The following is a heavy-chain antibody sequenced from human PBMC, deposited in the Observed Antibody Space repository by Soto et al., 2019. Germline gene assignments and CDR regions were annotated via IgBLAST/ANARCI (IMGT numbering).Heavy chain of an antibody. CDR2: IKSKTDGGTT. Sequence: GGSLRLSCAASGFTFSNAWMNWVRQAPGKGLEWVGRIKSKTDGGTTDYAAPVKGRFTISRDDSKNTLYLQMNSLKTEDTAVYYCTTDSTAVTYYYGLGSYFDAFDIWGQGTMVTVSS. D-gene: IGHD3-10*01. CDR3: TTDSTAVTYYYGLGSYFDAFDI. CDR1: GFTFSNAW. J-gene: IGHJ3*02. V-gene: IGHV3-15*07.